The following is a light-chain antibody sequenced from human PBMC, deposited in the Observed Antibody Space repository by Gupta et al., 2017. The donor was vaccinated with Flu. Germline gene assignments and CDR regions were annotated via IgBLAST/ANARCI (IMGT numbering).Light chain of an antibody. J-gene: IGKJ1*01. CDR3: QHYENWPPAWT. CDR1: QSINSN. CDR2: GTL. V-gene: IGKV3-15*01. Sequence: EVVLTQSPATLSVSPGETATLSCRASQSINSNLAWYQQRLGQAPRLLIYGTLIRAPGIPDRFSGSGSGAEFTLTISSLQSEDVAVYFCQHYENWPPAWTFGQGTKVEIE.